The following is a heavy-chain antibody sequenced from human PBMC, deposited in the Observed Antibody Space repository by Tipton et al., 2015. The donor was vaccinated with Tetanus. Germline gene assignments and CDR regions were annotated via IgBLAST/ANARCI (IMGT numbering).Heavy chain of an antibody. Sequence: SLRLSCAASGFIFSSYGIHWVRQAPGKGLEWVAVSWYDGTDQYYADSVKGRFTLPRDNSKNTLYLQMNSLRAEDTALYYCAREADCSGGSCFSGDFDNWGQGTQVTVSS. V-gene: IGHV3-33*01. CDR2: SWYDGTDQ. CDR3: AREADCSGGSCFSGDFDN. J-gene: IGHJ4*02. D-gene: IGHD2-15*01. CDR1: GFIFSSYG.